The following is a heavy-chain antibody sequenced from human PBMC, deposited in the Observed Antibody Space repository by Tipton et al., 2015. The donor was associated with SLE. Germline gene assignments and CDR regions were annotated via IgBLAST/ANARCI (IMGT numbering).Heavy chain of an antibody. CDR3: ARGGLLSSKWHWFDP. Sequence: SLRLSCAASGFTFSNKYWLSWVRQAPGKGLEWVSAISGSGGSTYYADSVKGRFTISRDNAKNSLYLQMNSLRAEDTAVYYCARGGLLSSKWHWFDPWGQGTLVTVSS. CDR2: ISGSGGST. J-gene: IGHJ5*02. V-gene: IGHV3-23*01. CDR1: GFTFSNKYW. D-gene: IGHD6-13*01.